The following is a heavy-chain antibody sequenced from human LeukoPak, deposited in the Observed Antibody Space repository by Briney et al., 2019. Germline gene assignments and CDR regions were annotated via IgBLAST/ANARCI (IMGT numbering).Heavy chain of an antibody. CDR1: GFTVSNSY. J-gene: IGHJ6*02. D-gene: IGHD2/OR15-2a*01. Sequence: GGSLRLSCAASGFTVSNSYMTWVCQAPGKGLEWVSVIDSGGTTHYADSVKGRFTISRDNSKNTLYLQMNSLRVEDTAVYFCARNIRNYYGMDVWGQGTTVTVSS. CDR2: IDSGGTT. V-gene: IGHV3-66*01. CDR3: ARNIRNYYGMDV.